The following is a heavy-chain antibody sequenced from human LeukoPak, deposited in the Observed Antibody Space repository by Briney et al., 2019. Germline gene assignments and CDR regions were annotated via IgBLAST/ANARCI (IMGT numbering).Heavy chain of an antibody. D-gene: IGHD3-10*01. CDR1: GFTFSSYG. Sequence: PGGSLRLSCAASGFTFSSYGMHWVRQAPGKGLEWVAVIWYDGSNKYYADSVKGRFTISRDNSKNTLYLQMNSLRAEDTAVYYCAKVEVSVVRGVIDFDYWGQGTLVTVSS. CDR3: AKVEVSVVRGVIDFDY. V-gene: IGHV3-30*02. CDR2: IWYDGSNK. J-gene: IGHJ4*02.